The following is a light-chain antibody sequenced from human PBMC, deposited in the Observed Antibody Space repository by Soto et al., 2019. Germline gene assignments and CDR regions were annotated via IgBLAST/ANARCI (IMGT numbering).Light chain of an antibody. J-gene: IGLJ1*01. V-gene: IGLV2-8*01. CDR3: RSYAGSKSYV. Sequence: QSALTQPPSASGSPGQSVTISCTGTSSDVGGYNYVSWYQQHPGKAPKLMIYEVSKRPSGVPDRFSGSKSGNTASLTVSGLQAEDEADYYCRSYAGSKSYVFGTGTKLTVL. CDR1: SSDVGGYNY. CDR2: EVS.